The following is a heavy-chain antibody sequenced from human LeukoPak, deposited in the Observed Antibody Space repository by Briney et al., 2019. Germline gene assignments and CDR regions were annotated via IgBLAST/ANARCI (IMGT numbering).Heavy chain of an antibody. CDR2: INPNSGGT. Sequence: AASVKVSCKASGYTFTGYYMHWVRQAPGQGLEWMGWINPNSGGTNYAQKFQGRVTMTRDTSISTAYMELSRLRSDDTAVYYCARARYYYDSSGYYYVRSDAFDIWGQGTMVTVSS. CDR1: GYTFTGYY. J-gene: IGHJ3*02. D-gene: IGHD3-22*01. V-gene: IGHV1-2*02. CDR3: ARARYYYDSSGYYYVRSDAFDI.